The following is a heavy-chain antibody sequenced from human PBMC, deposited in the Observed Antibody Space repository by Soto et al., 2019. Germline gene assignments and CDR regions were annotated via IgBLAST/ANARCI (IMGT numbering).Heavy chain of an antibody. CDR3: VSDPDGDLDFDY. V-gene: IGHV3-48*01. CDR2: IHMTHYVI. CDR1: GFNFPTYA. D-gene: IGHD4-17*01. Sequence: EVQLVESGGELVQPGGSLRLSCAASGFNFPTYAMNWVRQAPGKGLEWLSFIHMTHYVIFYADSVRGRFTISRDNAKDSLYLQMNSLRVEDTAVYYCVSDPDGDLDFDYWGQGTLVTVSS. J-gene: IGHJ4*02.